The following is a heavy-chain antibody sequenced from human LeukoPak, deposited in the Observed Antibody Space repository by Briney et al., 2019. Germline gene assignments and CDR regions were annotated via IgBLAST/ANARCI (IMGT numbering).Heavy chain of an antibody. V-gene: IGHV1-8*01. Sequence: GASVKVFCKASRYTFTSYDINWVRQATGQGLEWMGWMNPNSGNTGYAQKFQGRVTMTRNTSISTAYMELSSLRSEDTAVYYCTLRTNYYDTPSWFDPWGQGTLVTVSS. CDR1: RYTFTSYD. J-gene: IGHJ5*02. CDR2: MNPNSGNT. CDR3: TLRTNYYDTPSWFDP. D-gene: IGHD3-22*01.